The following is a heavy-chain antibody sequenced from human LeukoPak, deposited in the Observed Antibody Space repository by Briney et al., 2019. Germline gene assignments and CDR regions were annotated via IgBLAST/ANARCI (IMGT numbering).Heavy chain of an antibody. CDR2: INHSGST. CDR3: ARGPESGSYFAWFGP. V-gene: IGHV4-34*01. Sequence: SETLSLTCTVYGGSFSGFFWNWIRQPPGKGLEWIGEINHSGSTHYNPSLKSRVTISIDTPKNQISLKLTSVTAADTAVYYCARGPESGSYFAWFGPWGQGTLVTVSS. CDR1: GGSFSGFF. J-gene: IGHJ5*02. D-gene: IGHD3-10*01.